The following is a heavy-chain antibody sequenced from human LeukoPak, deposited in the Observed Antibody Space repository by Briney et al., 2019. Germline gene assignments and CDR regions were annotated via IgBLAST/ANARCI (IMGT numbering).Heavy chain of an antibody. CDR2: IIPILGIA. CDR3: ARDPAAISSFNWFDP. D-gene: IGHD2-2*02. J-gene: IGHJ5*02. CDR1: GGTFSSYT. Sequence: SVKVSCKASGGTFSSYTISWVRQAPGQGLEWMGRIIPILGIANYAQKFQGRVTITADKSTSTAYMELSSLRSEDTAVYYCARDPAAISSFNWFDPWGQGTLVTASS. V-gene: IGHV1-69*10.